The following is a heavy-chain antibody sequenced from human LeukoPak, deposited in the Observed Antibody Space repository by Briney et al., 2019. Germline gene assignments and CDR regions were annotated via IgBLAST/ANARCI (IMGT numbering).Heavy chain of an antibody. Sequence: ASVKVSCKASGGTFSSYAISWVRQAPGQGLEWMGGIIPIFGTANYAQKFQGRVTITADESTSTAYMELSSLRSEDTAVYYCARDQIRHYYDSSGYYHPGYWGQGTLVTVSS. V-gene: IGHV1-69*13. CDR1: GGTFSSYA. CDR2: IIPIFGTA. CDR3: ARDQIRHYYDSSGYYHPGY. D-gene: IGHD3-22*01. J-gene: IGHJ4*02.